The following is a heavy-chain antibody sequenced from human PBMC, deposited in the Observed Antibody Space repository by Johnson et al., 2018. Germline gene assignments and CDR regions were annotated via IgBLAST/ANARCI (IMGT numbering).Heavy chain of an antibody. CDR2: IWYDGSNK. Sequence: QVQLVESGGGVVQPGRSLRLSCAASGFTFSSYGMHWVRQAPGKGLEWVAVIWYDGSNKYYADSVKGRFTISRDNSKNTLDLQMNSLRAEDTAVYYCAKDPGGYSSSSEYFQHWGQGTLVTVSS. J-gene: IGHJ1*01. D-gene: IGHD6-13*01. CDR1: GFTFSSYG. CDR3: AKDPGGYSSSSEYFQH. V-gene: IGHV3-33*06.